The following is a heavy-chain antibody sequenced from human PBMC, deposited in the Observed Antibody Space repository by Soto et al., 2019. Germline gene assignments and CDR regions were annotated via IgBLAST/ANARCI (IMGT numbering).Heavy chain of an antibody. CDR1: GFTFSSYA. D-gene: IGHD4-17*01. V-gene: IGHV3-30-3*01. Sequence: QVQLVESGGGVVQPGRSLRLSCAASGFTFSSYAMHWVRQAPGKGLEWVAVISYDGSNKYYADSVKGRFTSSRDNSKNTLYLQMNSLRAGDTAVYYCASTDDYWGQGTLVTVSS. CDR2: ISYDGSNK. CDR3: ASTDDY. J-gene: IGHJ4*02.